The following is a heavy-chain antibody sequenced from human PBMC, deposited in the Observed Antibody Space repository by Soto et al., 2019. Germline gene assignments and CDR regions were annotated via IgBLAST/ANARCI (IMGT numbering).Heavy chain of an antibody. CDR1: GFTFNTSW. V-gene: IGHV3-7*05. CDR3: VSWAGSSY. J-gene: IGHJ4*02. CDR2: MNQHGSEK. D-gene: IGHD3-10*01. Sequence: EVQLVESGGGLVQPGGSLRLSCAASGFTFNTSWMSWVRRALGKGLEWVAHMNQHGSEKYYVDSVKGRFTISGDDAKNSLYLQMNSLGAEDTAVYYCVSWAGSSYWGQGTLVTVSS.